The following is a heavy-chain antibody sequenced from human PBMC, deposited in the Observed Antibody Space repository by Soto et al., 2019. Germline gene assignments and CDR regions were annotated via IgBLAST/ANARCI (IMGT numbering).Heavy chain of an antibody. CDR2: IIPIFGTA. Sequence: QVQLVQSGAEVKKPGSSVKVSCKASGGTFSSYAISWVRQAPGQGLEWMGGIIPIFGTANYAHKFQGRVKITADKSTSTAYMELSSLRSEDTAVYYCARSEGDFWSGHGGFDPWGQGTLVTVSS. D-gene: IGHD3-3*01. V-gene: IGHV1-69*06. CDR1: GGTFSSYA. CDR3: ARSEGDFWSGHGGFDP. J-gene: IGHJ5*02.